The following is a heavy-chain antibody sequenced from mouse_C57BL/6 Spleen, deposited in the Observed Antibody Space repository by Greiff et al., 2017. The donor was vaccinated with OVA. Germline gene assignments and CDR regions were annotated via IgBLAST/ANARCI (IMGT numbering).Heavy chain of an antibody. CDR1: GYTFTSYW. CDR2: INPSSGYT. D-gene: IGHD1-1*01. Sequence: QVQLQQSGAELAKPGASVKLSCKASGYTFTSYWMHWVKQRPGQGLEWIGYINPSSGYTKYNQKFKDKATLTADKSSRTAYMQLSSLTYEDSAVYYCASGITTVVGFDYWGQGTTLTVSS. V-gene: IGHV1-7*01. CDR3: ASGITTVVGFDY. J-gene: IGHJ2*01.